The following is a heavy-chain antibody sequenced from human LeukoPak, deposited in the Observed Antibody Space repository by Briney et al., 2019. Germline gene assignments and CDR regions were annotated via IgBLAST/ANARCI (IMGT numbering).Heavy chain of an antibody. V-gene: IGHV1-2*02. CDR3: ASNIRFLEWFFDY. Sequence: EASVKVSRKASGYTFTGYYMHWVRQAPGQGLEWMGWINPNSGGTNYAQKFQGRVTMTRDTSISTAYMELSRLRSDDTAVYYCASNIRFLEWFFDYWGQGTLVTVSS. J-gene: IGHJ4*02. D-gene: IGHD3-3*01. CDR1: GYTFTGYY. CDR2: INPNSGGT.